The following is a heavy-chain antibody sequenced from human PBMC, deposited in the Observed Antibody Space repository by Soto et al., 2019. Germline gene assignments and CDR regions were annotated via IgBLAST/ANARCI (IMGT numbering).Heavy chain of an antibody. D-gene: IGHD2-2*01. Sequence: PVRSIRLFCAASGFTFSTYWMHWIRQVPGNGLEWVSRINSDASHTYYADSVKGRFTISRDNAKNTLHLEMNSLRAEDTAVYDCVRGGQGSTTSCYGNSFDPWGQRTLGTVSS. CDR1: GFTFSTYW. CDR3: VRGGQGSTTSCYGNSFDP. J-gene: IGHJ5*02. V-gene: IGHV3-74*01. CDR2: INSDASHT.